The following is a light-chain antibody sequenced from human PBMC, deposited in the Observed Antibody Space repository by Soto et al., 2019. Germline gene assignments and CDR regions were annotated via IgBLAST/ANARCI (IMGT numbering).Light chain of an antibody. CDR2: DVS. J-gene: IGLJ1*01. CDR3: SSYTSSSTLSV. CDR1: SSDVGGYNY. Sequence: QSALTQPASASGSPGQSITISCTGTSSDVGGYNYVSWYQQHPGKAPKLMIYDVSNRPSGVSNRFSRSKSGNTASLTISGLQAEDEADYYCSSYTSSSTLSVFGTGTKLTVL. V-gene: IGLV2-14*01.